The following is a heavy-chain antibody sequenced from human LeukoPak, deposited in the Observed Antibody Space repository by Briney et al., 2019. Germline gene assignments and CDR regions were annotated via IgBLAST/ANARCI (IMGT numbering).Heavy chain of an antibody. V-gene: IGHV1-24*01. Sequence: WASVKVSCKVSGYTLTELSMHWVRQAPGKGLEWMGGFDPEDAKTIYAQKFQGRVTMTEDTSTDTAYMELSSLRSEDTAVYYCATDLYLYDNSGENAGWFDPWGQGTLVTASS. CDR3: ATDLYLYDNSGENAGWFDP. CDR1: GYTLTELS. CDR2: FDPEDAKT. J-gene: IGHJ5*02. D-gene: IGHD3-22*01.